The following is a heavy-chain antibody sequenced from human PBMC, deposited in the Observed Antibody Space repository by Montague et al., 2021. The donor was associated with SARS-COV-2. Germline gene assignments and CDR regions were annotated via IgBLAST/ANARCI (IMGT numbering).Heavy chain of an antibody. CDR2: ISHSGST. J-gene: IGHJ6*02. V-gene: IGHV4-34*01. CDR1: VRSLGGYY. D-gene: IGHD2-2*01. Sequence: SETLSLTCADYVRSLGGYYRSRMHQHPAEGQAPMAEISHSGSTSYNPSLKSRVTISVDTSKNQFSLKLSSATAADTAVYYCARVPYRLLFVPRYYGMDVWGQGTTVTVSS. CDR3: ARVPYRLLFVPRYYGMDV.